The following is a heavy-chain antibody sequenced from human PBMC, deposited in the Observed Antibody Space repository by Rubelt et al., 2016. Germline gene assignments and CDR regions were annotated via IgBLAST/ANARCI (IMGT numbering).Heavy chain of an antibody. Sequence: QVQLQESGPGLVKPSEALSLTCTVSGGSISSSRYYWGWIRQPPGKGLAGIGSIYSSRSTYYNPSLKGGLALFIDASKNQFSLKLNAVTAADTALYYCARVDTNLFSDAFDIWGLGTMVTVSS. V-gene: IGHV4-39*02. J-gene: IGHJ3*02. D-gene: IGHD5-18*01. CDR3: ARVDTNLFSDAFDI. CDR2: IYSSRST. CDR1: GGSISSSRYY.